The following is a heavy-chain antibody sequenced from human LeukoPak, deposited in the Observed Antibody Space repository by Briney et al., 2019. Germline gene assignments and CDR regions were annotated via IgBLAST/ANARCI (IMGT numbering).Heavy chain of an antibody. V-gene: IGHV1-46*01. D-gene: IGHD2-2*01. CDR1: GYTFTSYY. CDR2: INPSGGST. J-gene: IGHJ4*02. CDR3: ARDSAGGDIVVVPAVPDY. Sequence: ASVKVSCKASGYTFTSYYMHWVRQAPGQGLEWMGIINPSGGSTSYAQKFQGRVTMTRDTSTSTVYMELSSLRSEDTAVYYCARDSAGGDIVVVPAVPDYWGQGTLVTVSS.